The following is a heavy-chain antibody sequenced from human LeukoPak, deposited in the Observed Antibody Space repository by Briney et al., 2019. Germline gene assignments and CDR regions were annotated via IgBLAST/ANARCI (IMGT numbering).Heavy chain of an antibody. CDR3: VKDPDSGWNNWFDP. V-gene: IGHV3-23*01. Sequence: GGSLRLSCAASGFTFSSYAMSWVRQAPGKGLEWVSGISGSGGGTYYADSVKGRFTISRDNSKNMLYLQMNSLRAEDTAVYYCVKDPDSGWNNWFDPRGQGILVTVSS. CDR1: GFTFSSYA. D-gene: IGHD6-19*01. CDR2: ISGSGGGT. J-gene: IGHJ5*02.